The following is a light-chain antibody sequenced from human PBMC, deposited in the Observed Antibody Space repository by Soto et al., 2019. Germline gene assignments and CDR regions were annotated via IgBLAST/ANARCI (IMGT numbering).Light chain of an antibody. CDR2: TAS. J-gene: IGKJ4*01. CDR3: QQANSFPLP. CDR1: QGISSL. Sequence: DIQMTHSPSSVSASVGDRVTITCRASQGISSLLAWYQQKPGKAPNLLIHTASSLQSGVPSRFSSSGSGTDVALTISSMQPEDFATYHCQQANSFPLPFGGGTKVEIK. V-gene: IGKV1-12*01.